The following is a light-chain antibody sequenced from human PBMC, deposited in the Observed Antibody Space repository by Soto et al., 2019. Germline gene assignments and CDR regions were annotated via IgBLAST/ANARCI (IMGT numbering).Light chain of an antibody. Sequence: DIQMTQSPSSLYASVGDRVTISCRARQSIRNYVSWYQQKPGTAPKLLIRAASTLQSGVPSRFSGSGSGTDFTLTISSLQIEDFATYFCQQTDSTPQTFGQGTNVEI. V-gene: IGKV1-39*01. J-gene: IGKJ1*01. CDR2: AAS. CDR3: QQTDSTPQT. CDR1: QSIRNY.